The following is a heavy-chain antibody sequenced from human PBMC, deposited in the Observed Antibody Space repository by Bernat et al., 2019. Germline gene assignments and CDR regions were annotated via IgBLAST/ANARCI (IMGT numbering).Heavy chain of an antibody. CDR3: EKDTGSWFDP. V-gene: IGHV3-30*18. D-gene: IGHD1-1*01. Sequence: QVQLVESGGGVVQPGRSLRLSCAASGFTFNNYGMHWVRQAPGKGLEWVAVISYDGSNKYYADSVKGRFTISRDNSKNTLYLQMNSLRAEDTAVYYCEKDTGSWFDPWGQGTLVTVSS. J-gene: IGHJ5*02. CDR2: ISYDGSNK. CDR1: GFTFNNYG.